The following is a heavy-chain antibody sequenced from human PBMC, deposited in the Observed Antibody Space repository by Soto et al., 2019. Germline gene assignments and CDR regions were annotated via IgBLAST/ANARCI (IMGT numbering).Heavy chain of an antibody. CDR3: ARDAYNWNSKGKNWFDH. D-gene: IGHD1-7*01. CDR1: GFTFSSYS. J-gene: IGHJ5*02. CDR2: ISSSSSCI. Sequence: GGSLRLSCAASGFTFSSYSMNCVRQAPGKGLEWVSSISSSSSCIYYADSVKGRFTISRDNAKNSLYLQMNSLRAEDTAVYYCARDAYNWNSKGKNWFDHWGQGTLVTVSS. V-gene: IGHV3-21*01.